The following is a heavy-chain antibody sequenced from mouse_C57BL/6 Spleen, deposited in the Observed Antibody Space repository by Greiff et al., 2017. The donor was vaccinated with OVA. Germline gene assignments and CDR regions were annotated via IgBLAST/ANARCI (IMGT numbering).Heavy chain of an antibody. V-gene: IGHV5-4*03. CDR1: GFTFSSYA. J-gene: IGHJ3*01. D-gene: IGHD2-1*01. CDR3: ARVYYGNCAY. CDR2: ISDGGSYT. Sequence: EVKLMESGGGLVKPGGSLKLSCAASGFTFSSYAMSWVRQTPEKRLEWVATISDGGSYTYYPDNVKGRFTISRDNAKNNLYLQMSHLKSEDTAMYYCARVYYGNCAYWGQGTLVTVSA.